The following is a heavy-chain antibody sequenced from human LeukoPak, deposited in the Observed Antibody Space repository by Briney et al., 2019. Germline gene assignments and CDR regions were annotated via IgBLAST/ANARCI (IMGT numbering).Heavy chain of an antibody. CDR1: GFTFDDYG. J-gene: IGHJ6*03. CDR3: ARVSAGYYYYYYMDV. CDR2: INWNGGST. D-gene: IGHD6-13*01. V-gene: IGHV3-20*04. Sequence: GGSLRLSCAASGFTFDDYGMSWVRQAPGKGLEWVSCINWNGGSTGYADPVKGRFTISRDNAKNSLYLQMNSLRAEDTALYYCARVSAGYYYYYYMDVWGKGTTVTVSS.